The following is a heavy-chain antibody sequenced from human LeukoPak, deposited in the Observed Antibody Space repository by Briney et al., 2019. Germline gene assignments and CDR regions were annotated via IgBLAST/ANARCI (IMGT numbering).Heavy chain of an antibody. J-gene: IGHJ3*02. CDR3: ASDYSSSSGAFDI. CDR2: IFYTGST. D-gene: IGHD6-6*01. Sequence: PSETLSLTCTVSGGSVSSGNYYWSWIRQPPGKGLEWIGYIFYTGSTNYNPSLKSRVTISVDTSKNQFSLKLSSVTAADTAVYYCASDYSSSSGAFDIWGQGTMVTVSS. V-gene: IGHV4-61*01. CDR1: GGSVSSGNYY.